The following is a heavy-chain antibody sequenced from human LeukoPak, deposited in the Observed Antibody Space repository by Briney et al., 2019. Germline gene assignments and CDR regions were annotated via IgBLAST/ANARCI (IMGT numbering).Heavy chain of an antibody. V-gene: IGHV3-7*03. CDR3: ASAGGDSRSPLPFYY. D-gene: IGHD6-6*01. J-gene: IGHJ4*02. CDR2: IKQDGSEK. CDR1: GFTFGSYW. Sequence: PGGSLRLSCAASGFTFGSYWMSWVRQAPGKGLEWVANIKQDGSEKYYVDSVKGRFTISRDNAENSLSLQINSLRAEDTAVYYCASAGGDSRSPLPFYYWGQGTLVTVSS.